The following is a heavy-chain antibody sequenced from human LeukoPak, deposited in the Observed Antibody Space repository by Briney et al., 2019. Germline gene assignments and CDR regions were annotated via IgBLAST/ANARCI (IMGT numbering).Heavy chain of an antibody. CDR2: IYYSGST. D-gene: IGHD3-22*01. CDR1: GGSISSSSYY. Sequence: SETLSLTCTVSGGSISSSSYYWGWIRQPPGKGLEWIGSIYYSGSTYYNPSLKSRVSISVDTSKNQFSLKLSSVTAADTAVYYCARAFIGSGYYFDYYYYMDVWGKGTTVTISS. CDR3: ARAFIGSGYYFDYYYYMDV. J-gene: IGHJ6*03. V-gene: IGHV4-39*07.